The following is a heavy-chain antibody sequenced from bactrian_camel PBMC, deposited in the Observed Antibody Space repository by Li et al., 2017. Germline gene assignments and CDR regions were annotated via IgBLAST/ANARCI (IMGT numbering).Heavy chain of an antibody. V-gene: IGHV3S6*01. J-gene: IGHJ6*01. CDR1: GFIFRDHY. CDR2: ISPDGTLQ. Sequence: HVQLVESGGGLVQPGGSLRLSCAASGFIFRDHYMNWVRQAPGKGLEWVSTISPDGTLQYYRESVKGRFTISRDNAKNTVYLQLNSLKTEDMAMYYCASGYSCIACVIRDFGYWGQGTQVTVS. CDR3: ASGYSCIACVIRDFGY. D-gene: IGHD5*01.